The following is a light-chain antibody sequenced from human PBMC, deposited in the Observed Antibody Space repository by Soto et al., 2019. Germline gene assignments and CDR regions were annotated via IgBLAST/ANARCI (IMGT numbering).Light chain of an antibody. CDR1: QTVRSD. V-gene: IGKV3-15*01. Sequence: ASQTVRSDLAWYQQEPGQAPRLLIYGASIRATGIPVRFSGSGSGTDSTLTIGSREPDDFAVYYCQHYDNWPRKCGQGTKVDI. J-gene: IGKJ1*01. CDR3: QHYDNWPRK. CDR2: GAS.